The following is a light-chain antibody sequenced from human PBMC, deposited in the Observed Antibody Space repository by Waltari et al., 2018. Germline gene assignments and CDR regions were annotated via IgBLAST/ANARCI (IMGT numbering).Light chain of an antibody. V-gene: IGKV3-20*01. CDR3: QEYDDSPPWT. Sequence: EIVLTQSPGTLSLSPGERATLSCRASQGVSRNYLAWFQQKPGQAPRHLIYGASSRATGTPDRFSGSGSGTDFTLTISRMEPEDVAVYYCQEYDDSPPWTFGQGTKVEIK. J-gene: IGKJ1*01. CDR1: QGVSRNY. CDR2: GAS.